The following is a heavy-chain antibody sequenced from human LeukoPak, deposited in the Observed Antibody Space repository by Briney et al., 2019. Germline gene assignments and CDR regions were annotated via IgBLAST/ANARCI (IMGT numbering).Heavy chain of an antibody. CDR2: IFPSGGEI. D-gene: IGHD2-8*02. CDR3: ATYRQVLLPFES. J-gene: IGHJ4*02. V-gene: IGHV3-23*01. CDR1: GFTFSTFA. Sequence: PGGSLRLSCAASGFTFSTFAMIWVRQPPGKGLEWVSSIFPSGGEIHYADSVRGRFTISRVNSKSTLSLQMNSLRAEGTAIYYCATYRQVLLPFESWGQGTLVTVSS.